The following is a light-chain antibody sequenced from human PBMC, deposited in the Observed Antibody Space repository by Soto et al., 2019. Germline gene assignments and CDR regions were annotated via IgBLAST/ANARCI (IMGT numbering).Light chain of an antibody. CDR2: GAS. CDR3: QQYGISPFT. CDR1: QFVSSTY. V-gene: IGKV3-20*01. J-gene: IGKJ4*01. Sequence: EVVLTQSPGTLSLSPGARATLSCRASQFVSSTYLAWYQQRPGQAPRLLIYGASSRATGIPDRFSGGGSETDFTLTISRLESEDSAVYYCQQYGISPFTFGGGTKV.